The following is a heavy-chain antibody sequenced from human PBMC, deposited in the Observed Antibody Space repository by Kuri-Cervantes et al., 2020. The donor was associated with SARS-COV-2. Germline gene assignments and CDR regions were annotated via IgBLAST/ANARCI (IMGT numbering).Heavy chain of an antibody. J-gene: IGHJ5*02. Sequence: GGSLRLSCAASGFTFSSYGMHWVRQAPGKGLEWVAVIWYGGSNKYYADSVKGRFTISRGNSKNTLYLQMNSLRAEDTAVYYCAEGHSGTWGQGTLVTVSS. CDR3: AEGHSGT. D-gene: IGHD1-26*01. CDR1: GFTFSSYG. CDR2: IWYGGSNK. V-gene: IGHV3-33*08.